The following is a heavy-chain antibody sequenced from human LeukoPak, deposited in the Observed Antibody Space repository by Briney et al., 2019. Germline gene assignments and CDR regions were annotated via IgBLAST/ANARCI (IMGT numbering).Heavy chain of an antibody. CDR2: IIPILGIA. D-gene: IGHD1-26*01. CDR3: AREGTVGATVNY. J-gene: IGHJ4*02. CDR1: GGTFSSYA. Sequence: ASVKVSCKASGGTFSSYAISWVRQAPGQGLERMGRIIPILGIANYAQKFQGRVTITADKSTSTAYMELSSLRSEDTAVYYCAREGTVGATVNYWGQGTLVTVSS. V-gene: IGHV1-69*04.